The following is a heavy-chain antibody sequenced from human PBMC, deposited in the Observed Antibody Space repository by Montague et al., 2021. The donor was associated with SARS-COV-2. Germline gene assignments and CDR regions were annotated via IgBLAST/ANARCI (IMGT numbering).Heavy chain of an antibody. Sequence: SLRLFCAASGFTFSSYWMSWVRQAPGKGLEWVANIQQDGSEKYYVDSVKGRFTISRDNAKNSLYLQMNSLRAEDTAVYYCARDTMVRGVRYYYYGMDVWGQGTTVTVSS. J-gene: IGHJ6*02. CDR3: ARDTMVRGVRYYYYGMDV. D-gene: IGHD3-10*01. V-gene: IGHV3-7*01. CDR1: GFTFSSYW. CDR2: IQQDGSEK.